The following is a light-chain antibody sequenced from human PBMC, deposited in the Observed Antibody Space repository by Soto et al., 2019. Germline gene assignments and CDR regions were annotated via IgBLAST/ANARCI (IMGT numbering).Light chain of an antibody. J-gene: IGLJ2*01. CDR2: DVN. V-gene: IGLV2-14*03. Sequence: QSVLTQPASVSGSPGQSITISCTGTRSDIGAYNFVSWYQQHPGKVPKLILYDVNVRPSGVSNRFSGSKSGNTASLTISWLQTEDEADYYCTSWTASPTMVFGGGTKLTVL. CDR1: RSDIGAYNF. CDR3: TSWTASPTMV.